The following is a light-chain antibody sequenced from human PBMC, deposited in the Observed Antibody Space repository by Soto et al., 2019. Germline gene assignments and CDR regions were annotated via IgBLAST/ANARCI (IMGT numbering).Light chain of an antibody. Sequence: EIVLTQSPGTLSLSPGERATLSCRASQSVSSSYLAWYQQKPGQAPRLLIYGASSRATGILDRFSGSGSGTDFTLTISRLEPEDFAVYYCQQYGSSPRNTFGQGTKLEIK. CDR2: GAS. V-gene: IGKV3-20*01. CDR1: QSVSSSY. J-gene: IGKJ2*01. CDR3: QQYGSSPRNT.